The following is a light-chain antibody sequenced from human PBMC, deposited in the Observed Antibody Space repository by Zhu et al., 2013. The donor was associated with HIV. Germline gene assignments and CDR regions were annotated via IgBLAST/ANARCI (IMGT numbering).Light chain of an antibody. V-gene: IGKV1-13*02. CDR1: QGINSA. Sequence: IQMTQSPSSLSASVGDRVAITCRASQGINSALAWYQQKVGKPPNLLIYDVSDLESGVPSRFSGSGSGTDFTLTINSLQPEDFATYYCQQFNTYPFTFGPGTKVDI. CDR2: DVS. CDR3: QQFNTYPFT. J-gene: IGKJ3*01.